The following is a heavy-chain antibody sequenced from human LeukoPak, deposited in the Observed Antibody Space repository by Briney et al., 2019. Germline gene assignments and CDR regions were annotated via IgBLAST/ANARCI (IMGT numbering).Heavy chain of an antibody. CDR3: ARGYYDFWSGYYGADAFDI. J-gene: IGHJ3*02. Sequence: SETLSLTCTFSSDSIRTSDYYWAWIRQPPGKGLEWIGSINHSGRTFYKSSLKSRVTISVETSKRQFSLNLRSVTAADTAVYYCARGYYDFWSGYYGADAFDIWGQGTMVTVSS. D-gene: IGHD3-3*01. CDR1: SDSIRTSDYY. V-gene: IGHV4-39*01. CDR2: INHSGRT.